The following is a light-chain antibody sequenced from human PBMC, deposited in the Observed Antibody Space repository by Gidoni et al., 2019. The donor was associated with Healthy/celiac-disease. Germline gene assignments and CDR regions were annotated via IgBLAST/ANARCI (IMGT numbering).Light chain of an antibody. J-gene: IGLJ3*02. CDR2: DVS. V-gene: IGLV2-14*03. Sequence: QSALTQPASVSGSPGQSITISCTGTSSDVGGYNYVSWYHQHPGKAPKLMIYDVSNRPSGVSTRFSGSKSGNTASLTISGLQAEDEADYYCSSYTSSSTVFGGGTKLTVL. CDR3: SSYTSSSTV. CDR1: SSDVGGYNY.